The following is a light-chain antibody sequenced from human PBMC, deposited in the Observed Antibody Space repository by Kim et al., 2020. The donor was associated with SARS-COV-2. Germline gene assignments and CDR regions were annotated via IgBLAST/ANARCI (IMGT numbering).Light chain of an antibody. CDR3: QAWDSSTVV. CDR2: QDS. CDR1: KFGNKY. J-gene: IGLJ2*01. V-gene: IGLV3-1*01. Sequence: SVSPGQTVSSTCSGDKFGNKYACWYQQKPGQSLVLVIYQDSKRPSGIPELFSGSNSGNAATLTISGTQAMDDADYYCQAWDSSTVVFGGGTKLTVL.